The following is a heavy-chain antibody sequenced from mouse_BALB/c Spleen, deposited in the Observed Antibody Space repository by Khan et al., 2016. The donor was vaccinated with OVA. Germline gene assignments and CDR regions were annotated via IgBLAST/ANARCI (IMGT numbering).Heavy chain of an antibody. CDR3: ASHLTGSFAY. D-gene: IGHD4-1*01. CDR2: ISSGGDYT. Sequence: EVELVESGGDLVKPGGSLKLSCAASGFSFSSYSMSWVRQTPDKRLEWVATISSGGDYTYYPDIVKGRFTISRDNAKNTLYLQMSSLKSEDTAMYYCASHLTGSFAYWVQGTRGTVSA. J-gene: IGHJ3*01. V-gene: IGHV5-6*01. CDR1: GFSFSSYS.